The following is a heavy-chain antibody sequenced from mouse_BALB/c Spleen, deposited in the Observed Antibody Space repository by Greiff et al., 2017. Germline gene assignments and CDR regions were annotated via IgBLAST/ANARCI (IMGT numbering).Heavy chain of an antibody. J-gene: IGHJ2*01. CDR1: GFTFSSYT. CDR3: TRATGTRYYFDY. Sequence: EVKVVESGGGLVKPGGSLKLSCAASGFTFSSYTMSWVRQTPEKRLEWVATISSGGSYTYYPDSVKGRFTISRDNAKNTLYLQMSSLKSEDTAMYYCTRATGTRYYFDYWGKGTTLTVSS. D-gene: IGHD4-1*01. CDR2: ISSGGSYT. V-gene: IGHV5-6-4*01.